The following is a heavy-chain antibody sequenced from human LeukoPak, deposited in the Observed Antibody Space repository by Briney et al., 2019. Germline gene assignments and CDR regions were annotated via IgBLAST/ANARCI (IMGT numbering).Heavy chain of an antibody. CDR2: IYYSGST. Sequence: PSETLSLTCTVSGGSISSYYWSWIRQPPGKGLEWIGYIYYSGSTNYNPSLKSRVTISVDTSKNQFSLKLSSVTAADTAVYYCAREGEQWLVDYWGQGTLVTVSS. CDR1: GGSISSYY. CDR3: AREGEQWLVDY. V-gene: IGHV4-59*01. J-gene: IGHJ4*02. D-gene: IGHD6-19*01.